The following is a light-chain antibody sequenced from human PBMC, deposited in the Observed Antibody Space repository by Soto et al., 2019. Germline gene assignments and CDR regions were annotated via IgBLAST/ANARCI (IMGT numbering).Light chain of an antibody. V-gene: IGKV3-20*01. CDR2: GAS. CDR1: RSVSSN. Sequence: IVLTQSPATVSVSPGERATLSCRASRSVSSNLAWYQQKPGQAPRLLIYGASSRATGIPDRFSGSGSGTDFTLTISRLEPEDFAVYYCQQYGSSPWTFGQGTKVDIK. CDR3: QQYGSSPWT. J-gene: IGKJ1*01.